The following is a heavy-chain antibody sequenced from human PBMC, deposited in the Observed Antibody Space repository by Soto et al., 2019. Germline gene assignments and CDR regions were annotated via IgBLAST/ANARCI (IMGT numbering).Heavy chain of an antibody. V-gene: IGHV4-4*02. J-gene: IGHJ3*02. Sequence: QVQLQESGPGLVKPSGTLSLTSAVSGVSISSSNWWSWVRQPPGKGLEWIGEIYHTGGTNYNSSLTSRVTISVDKSKNQFSLKLYSVTAADTAVYYCARGLGAFEIWGQGTMVTVSS. CDR3: ARGLGAFEI. CDR2: IYHTGGT. CDR1: GVSISSSNW. D-gene: IGHD6-19*01.